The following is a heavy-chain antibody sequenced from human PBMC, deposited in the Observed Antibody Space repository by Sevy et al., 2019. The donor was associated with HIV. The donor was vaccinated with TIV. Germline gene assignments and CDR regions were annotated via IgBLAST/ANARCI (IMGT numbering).Heavy chain of an antibody. Sequence: ASVKVSCKASGFTFTSSAVQWVRQARGQRLEWIGWIVVGSGNTNYAQTFQERVTITRDMSTSTAYMELSSLRSEDTAVYYCAATLRYYDFWSGYTTDYYGMDVWGQGTTVTVSS. CDR2: IVVGSGNT. CDR1: GFTFTSSA. V-gene: IGHV1-58*01. CDR3: AATLRYYDFWSGYTTDYYGMDV. D-gene: IGHD3-3*01. J-gene: IGHJ6*02.